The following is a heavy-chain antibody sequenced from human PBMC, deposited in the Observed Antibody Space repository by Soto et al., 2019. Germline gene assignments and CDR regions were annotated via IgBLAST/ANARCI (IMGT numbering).Heavy chain of an antibody. V-gene: IGHV3-33*01. CDR2: IWYDGSNK. CDR3: ARDGSSGGSCYLGRLCYGMDV. CDR1: GFTFSSYG. J-gene: IGHJ6*02. Sequence: GGSLRLSCAASGFTFSSYGMHWVRQAPGKGLEWVAVIWYDGSNKYYADPVKGRFTISRDNSKNTLYLQMNSLRAEDTAVYYCARDGSSGGSCYLGRLCYGMDVWGQGTTVTVSS. D-gene: IGHD2-15*01.